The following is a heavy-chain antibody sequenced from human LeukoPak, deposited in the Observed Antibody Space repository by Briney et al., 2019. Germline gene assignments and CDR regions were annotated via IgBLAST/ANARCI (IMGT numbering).Heavy chain of an antibody. J-gene: IGHJ4*02. CDR1: GGSISSYY. V-gene: IGHV4-4*07. Sequence: SETLSLTCTVSGGSISSYYWSWIRQPAGKGLEWIGRIYTSGSTNYNPSLKSRVTVSVDTSKNQFSLKLSSVTAADTAVYYCARDGWELRPFDYWGQGTLVTVSS. CDR2: IYTSGST. D-gene: IGHD1-26*01. CDR3: ARDGWELRPFDY.